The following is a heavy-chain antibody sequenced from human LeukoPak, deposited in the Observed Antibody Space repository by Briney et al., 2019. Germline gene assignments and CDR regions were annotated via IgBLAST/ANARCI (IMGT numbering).Heavy chain of an antibody. Sequence: ASVKVSCKASGYTFTGYYVHWVRQAPGQGLEWMGWNNPNSGGTNYAQKFQGRVTMTRDTSISTAYMELSRLRSDDTAVYYCAREHSSSWFGNWFDPWGQGTLVTVSS. V-gene: IGHV1-2*02. CDR2: NNPNSGGT. D-gene: IGHD6-13*01. CDR1: GYTFTGYY. CDR3: AREHSSSWFGNWFDP. J-gene: IGHJ5*02.